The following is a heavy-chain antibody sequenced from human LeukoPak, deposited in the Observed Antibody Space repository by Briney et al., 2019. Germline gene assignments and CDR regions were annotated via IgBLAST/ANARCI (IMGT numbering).Heavy chain of an antibody. CDR1: GGSISSGSYY. Sequence: SQTLSLTCTVSGGSISSGSYYWSWIRQLAGKGLEWIGRIYTSGSTNYNPSLKSRVTISVDTTKNQFSLKLSSVTAADTAVYYCARFRIAVANFDYWGQGTLVTVSS. CDR3: ARFRIAVANFDY. D-gene: IGHD6-19*01. V-gene: IGHV4-61*02. J-gene: IGHJ4*02. CDR2: IYTSGST.